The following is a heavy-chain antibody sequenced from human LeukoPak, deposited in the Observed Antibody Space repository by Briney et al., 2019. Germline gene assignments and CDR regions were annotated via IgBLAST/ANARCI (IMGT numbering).Heavy chain of an antibody. V-gene: IGHV4-59*01. D-gene: IGHD4-17*01. J-gene: IGHJ4*02. CDR2: IYYSGST. CDR3: ASSDYGGIIDY. CDR1: GGSISSYY. Sequence: SETLSLTCTVSGGSISSYYWSWIRQPPGKGLEWIGYIYYSGSTNYNPSLKSRVTISVDTSKNQFSLELSSVTAADTAAYYCASSDYGGIIDYWGQGTLVTVSS.